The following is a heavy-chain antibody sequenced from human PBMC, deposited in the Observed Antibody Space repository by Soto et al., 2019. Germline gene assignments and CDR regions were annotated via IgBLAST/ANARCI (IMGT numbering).Heavy chain of an antibody. CDR2: IRSKANSYAT. CDR1: GFTFSGSA. D-gene: IGHD3-10*01. V-gene: IGHV3-73*01. Sequence: EVQLVESGGGLVQPGGSLKLSCAASGFTFSGSAMHWVRQASGKGLEWVGRIRSKANSYATAYAASVKGRFIISRDDSKKTAYLQMNSLKTEDTAVYYCTRLGDYYGSGRDYWGQGTLVTVSS. J-gene: IGHJ4*02. CDR3: TRLGDYYGSGRDY.